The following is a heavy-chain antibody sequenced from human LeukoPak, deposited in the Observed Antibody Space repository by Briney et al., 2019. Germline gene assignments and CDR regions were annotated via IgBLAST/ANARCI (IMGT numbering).Heavy chain of an antibody. D-gene: IGHD3-22*01. CDR1: GGTFSSYA. Sequence: SVKVSCKASGGTFSSYAISWVRQAPGQGLEWMGRIVPIFGIANCAQKFQGRVTITADKSTSTAYMELSSLRSEDTAVYYCARRGEHHYDSSENGVDVWGQGTTVTVSS. V-gene: IGHV1-69*04. CDR3: ARRGEHHYDSSENGVDV. CDR2: IVPIFGIA. J-gene: IGHJ6*02.